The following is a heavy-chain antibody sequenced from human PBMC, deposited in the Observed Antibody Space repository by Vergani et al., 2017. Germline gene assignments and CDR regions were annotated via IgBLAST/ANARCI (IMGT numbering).Heavy chain of an antibody. J-gene: IGHJ6*02. D-gene: IGHD5-18*01. CDR1: GFTFRIYG. CDR2: ISGSGGST. Sequence: VQLVESGGGVVQPGGSLRLSCIASGFTFRIYGMHWVRQAPGKGLEWVSAISGSGGSTYYADSVKGRFTISRDNSKNTLYLQMNSLRAEDTAVYYCAKEGAWIQLWQEYYGMDVWGQGTTVTVSS. V-gene: IGHV3-23*04. CDR3: AKEGAWIQLWQEYYGMDV.